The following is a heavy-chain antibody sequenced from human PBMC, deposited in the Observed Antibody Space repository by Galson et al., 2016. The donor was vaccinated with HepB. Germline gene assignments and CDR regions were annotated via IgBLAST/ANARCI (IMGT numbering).Heavy chain of an antibody. CDR3: ARLDHGCMAMLRTCYDVFHM. CDR2: IYPGDSDT. Sequence: QSGAEVKKPGESLKISCKDSGYTFTNYWIGWVRQMPGKGLECMGIIYPGDSDTKYSPSFQGQVTISVDKSISTAYLQWSSLKASDTAMHYCARLDHGCMAMLRTCYDVFHMCGQGTMVTVSS. D-gene: IGHD3-10*01. J-gene: IGHJ3*02. V-gene: IGHV5-51*01. CDR1: GYTFTNYW.